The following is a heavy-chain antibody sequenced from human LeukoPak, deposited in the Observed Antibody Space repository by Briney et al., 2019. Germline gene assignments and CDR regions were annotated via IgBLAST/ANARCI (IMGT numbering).Heavy chain of an antibody. J-gene: IGHJ6*04. CDR2: FDPEDGET. CDR3: ATVNYYGMDV. V-gene: IGHV1-24*01. CDR1: GYTLTELS. Sequence: ASVKVSCKVSGYTLTELSMHWVRQAPGKGLEWMGGFDPEDGETIYTQKFQGRVTMTEDTSTDTAYMELSSLRSEGTAVYYCATVNYYGMDVWGKGTTVTVSS.